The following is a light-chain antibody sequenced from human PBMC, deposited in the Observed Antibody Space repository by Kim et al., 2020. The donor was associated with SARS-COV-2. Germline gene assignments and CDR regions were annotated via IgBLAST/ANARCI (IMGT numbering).Light chain of an antibody. V-gene: IGKV1-39*01. CDR1: QSISSH. CDR3: QQSYISPFT. CDR2: AAS. J-gene: IGKJ3*01. Sequence: SVGNRVPIPCRTSQSISSHLNWYHQKPGRAPKLLISAASTLQGGVPSRFSGSGSETDFTLTISSLQPEDFATYFCQQSYISPFTFGPGTKVDIK.